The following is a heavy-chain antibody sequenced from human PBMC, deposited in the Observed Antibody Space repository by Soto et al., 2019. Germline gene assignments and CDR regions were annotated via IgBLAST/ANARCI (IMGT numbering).Heavy chain of an antibody. D-gene: IGHD5-18*01. CDR1: GGSISNYY. V-gene: IGHV4-59*01. Sequence: PSETLSLTCTVSGGSISNYYWNWIRQSPGKGLEWIGYIYSSGSTHYNPSLQNRVTISIDTSKNQVSLKVNSVTAADTAVYYCARDHPHSYGVYYFNYWRQGTTLTPSS. CDR3: ARDHPHSYGVYYFNY. J-gene: IGHJ4*02. CDR2: IYSSGST.